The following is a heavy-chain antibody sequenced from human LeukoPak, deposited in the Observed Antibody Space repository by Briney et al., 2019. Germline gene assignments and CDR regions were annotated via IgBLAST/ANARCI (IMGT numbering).Heavy chain of an antibody. CDR3: ARVIGGSSRDF. D-gene: IGHD2-15*01. CDR1: GYTFTGNY. J-gene: IGHJ4*02. Sequence: ASVEVSCRASGYTFTGNYIHWVRQAPGQGLEWVGWINPKDGRTNYAQRFQDRVTMTRDTSISTAYMDLSSLRSDDTAVYYCARVIGGSSRDFWGQGTLVTVSS. CDR2: INPKDGRT. V-gene: IGHV1-2*02.